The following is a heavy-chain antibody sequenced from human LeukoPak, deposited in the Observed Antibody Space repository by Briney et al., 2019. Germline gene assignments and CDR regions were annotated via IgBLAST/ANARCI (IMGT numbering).Heavy chain of an antibody. V-gene: IGHV4-59*01. CDR2: IYFTGST. CDR3: ARGRGGSLSAFDI. J-gene: IGHJ3*02. D-gene: IGHD2-15*01. Sequence: SETLSLPCSLSGVSISSYYWSWMRPPPRKGLAWIGYIYFTGSTNYNPSLKSRVTMSVDTSKNQFSLRLSSVTAADTAVYSCARGRGGSLSAFDIWGQGTMLTVSS. CDR1: GVSISSYY.